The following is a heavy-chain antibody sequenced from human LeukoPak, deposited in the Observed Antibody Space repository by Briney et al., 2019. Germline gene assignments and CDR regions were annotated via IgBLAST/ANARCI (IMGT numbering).Heavy chain of an antibody. CDR1: GFTFSSYS. V-gene: IGHV3-21*01. J-gene: IGHJ1*01. D-gene: IGHD3-16*01. Sequence: GGSLRLSCAASGFTFSSYSMNWVRQAPGKGLEWVSSISSSSSYIYYADSVKGRFTISRDNAKNTLYLQMNSLRAEDTAVYYCAKDDDWGRYKHWGQGTLVTVSS. CDR3: AKDDDWGRYKH. CDR2: ISSSSSYI.